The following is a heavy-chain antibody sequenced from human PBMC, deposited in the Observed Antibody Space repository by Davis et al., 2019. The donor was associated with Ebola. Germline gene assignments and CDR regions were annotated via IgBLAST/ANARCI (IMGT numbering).Heavy chain of an antibody. CDR1: GFTFSSYA. CDR2: ISKTSVYT. J-gene: IGHJ4*02. V-gene: IGHV3-21*01. Sequence: GESLKISCAASGFTFSSYAMHWVRQTPGKGLEWVSTISKTSVYTYYAESVKGRFTISRDNAKNSLYLQMNSLRAEDTAVYYCARAFWSGYLALNWGQGTLVTVSS. D-gene: IGHD3-3*01. CDR3: ARAFWSGYLALN.